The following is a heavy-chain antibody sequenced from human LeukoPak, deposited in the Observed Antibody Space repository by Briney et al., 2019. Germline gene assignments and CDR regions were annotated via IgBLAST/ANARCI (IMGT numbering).Heavy chain of an antibody. J-gene: IGHJ5*02. CDR3: ARRGPGQTGKVNWFDP. CDR2: IYYSGST. D-gene: IGHD7-27*01. Sequence: PSETLSLTCTVSGGSISSYHWSWIRQPPGKGLEWIGYIYYSGSTNYNPSLRGRVIISLDTSKNQFSLELSSVTAADTALYYCARRGPGQTGKVNWFDPWGQGTLVTVSS. CDR1: GGSISSYH. V-gene: IGHV4-59*08.